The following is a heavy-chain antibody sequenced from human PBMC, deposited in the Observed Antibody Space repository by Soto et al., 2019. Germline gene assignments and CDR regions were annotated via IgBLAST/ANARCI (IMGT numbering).Heavy chain of an antibody. V-gene: IGHV3-23*01. CDR3: AKFTPGHFLDV. Sequence: VGSLRLSCAASGFTFSSYAMSWVRQAPGKGLEWVSAISGSGGSTWYADSVKGRFTISRDNSKNTLSLQMNSLRSEDTAAYHCAKFTPGHFLDVWGQGTTVTVSS. CDR1: GFTFSSYA. J-gene: IGHJ6*02. D-gene: IGHD2-15*01. CDR2: ISGSGGST.